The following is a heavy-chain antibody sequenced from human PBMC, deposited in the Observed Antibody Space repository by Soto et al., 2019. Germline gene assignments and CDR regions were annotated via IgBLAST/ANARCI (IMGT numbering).Heavy chain of an antibody. Sequence: PSETLSLTCTVSGGSINSYYWSWIRQSQGKGLEWIAYIYYNGNTNYNPSLMSRVTLSVDTSKNQFSLSLTSVTAADTAMYYCAYDDHGDYFPLWGQGTSVTGSS. D-gene: IGHD3-16*01. V-gene: IGHV4-59*08. CDR2: IYYNGNT. J-gene: IGHJ4*02. CDR1: GGSINSYY. CDR3: AYDDHGDYFPL.